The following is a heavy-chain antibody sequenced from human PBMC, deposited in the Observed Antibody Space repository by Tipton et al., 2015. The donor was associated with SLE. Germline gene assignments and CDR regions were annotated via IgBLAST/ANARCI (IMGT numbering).Heavy chain of an antibody. CDR3: ARGPYYYGSGSYENY. V-gene: IGHV4-4*08. CDR2: VHTSGTT. D-gene: IGHD3-10*01. J-gene: IGHJ4*02. CDR1: GGSINVYY. Sequence: TLSLTCTVSGGSINVYYWSWIRQTPGEGLEWIGYVHTSGTTIYNPSLKSRVSISVDTSEKQVSLRLNSVTAADTAVYYCARGPYYYGSGSYENYWGQGTLVIVSS.